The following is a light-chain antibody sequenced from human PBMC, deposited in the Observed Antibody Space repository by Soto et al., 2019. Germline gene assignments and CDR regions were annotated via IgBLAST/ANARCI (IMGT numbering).Light chain of an antibody. V-gene: IGLV2-14*03. CDR2: DVS. CDR3: ISYTSSSPYV. J-gene: IGLJ1*01. CDR1: SSDVGGYNY. Sequence: QSALTQPASVSGSPGQSITISCTGTSSDVGGYNYVSWYQHHPGKAPKLIIFDVSNRPSGISNRFSGSKSGNTASLTISGLQAEDDAYYYCISYTSSSPYVFGTGTKLTVL.